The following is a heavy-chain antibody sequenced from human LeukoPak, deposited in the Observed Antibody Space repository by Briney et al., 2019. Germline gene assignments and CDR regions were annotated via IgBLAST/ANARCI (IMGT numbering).Heavy chain of an antibody. J-gene: IGHJ4*02. Sequence: ASVKVSCKASGYTFTSYGISWVRQAPGQGLEWMGWISAYNGNTNYAQKLQGRVTTTTDTSTSTAYMELSSLRSDDTAVYYCARDRGSGSYFDYWGQGTLVTVSS. D-gene: IGHD1-26*01. CDR1: GYTFTSYG. CDR2: ISAYNGNT. V-gene: IGHV1-18*01. CDR3: ARDRGSGSYFDY.